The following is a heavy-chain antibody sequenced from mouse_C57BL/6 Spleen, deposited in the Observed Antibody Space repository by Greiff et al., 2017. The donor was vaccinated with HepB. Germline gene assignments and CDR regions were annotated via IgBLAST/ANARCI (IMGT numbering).Heavy chain of an antibody. CDR1: GYSITSDY. CDR3: ARYKGSSHWGYAMDY. D-gene: IGHD1-1*01. V-gene: IGHV3-8*01. CDR2: ISYSGST. J-gene: IGHJ4*01. Sequence: VQLQQSGPGLAKPSQTLSLTCSVTGYSITSDYWNWIRKFPGNKLEYMGYISYSGSTYYNPSLKSRISITRDTSKNQYYLQLNAVTTEDTATYYCARYKGSSHWGYAMDYWGQGTSVTVSS.